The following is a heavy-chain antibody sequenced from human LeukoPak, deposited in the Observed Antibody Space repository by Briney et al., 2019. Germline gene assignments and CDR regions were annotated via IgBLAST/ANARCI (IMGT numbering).Heavy chain of an antibody. Sequence: GESLKISCQGSGYSFTSYWIGWVRQMPGKGLEWMGIIYPGGSDTRYSPSFQGQVTISADKSISTAYLQWSSLKASDTAMYYCARHTRVTTLYYYYYGMDVWGQGTTVTVSS. J-gene: IGHJ6*02. V-gene: IGHV5-51*01. CDR3: ARHTRVTTLYYYYYGMDV. D-gene: IGHD4-17*01. CDR1: GYSFTSYW. CDR2: IYPGGSDT.